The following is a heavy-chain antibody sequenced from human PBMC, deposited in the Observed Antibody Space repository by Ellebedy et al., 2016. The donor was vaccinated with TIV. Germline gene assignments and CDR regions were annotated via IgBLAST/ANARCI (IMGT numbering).Heavy chain of an antibody. Sequence: GESLKISXAASGYNLINAWMSWVRQAPGKGLEWVGRIKSRNNGASTDYAAPVKGRFTISRDESKNTLYLEMENLGSEDTGMYYCTTDPADYDSTGYYTPDGPDIWGQGTKVTVSS. D-gene: IGHD3-22*01. V-gene: IGHV3-15*05. CDR2: IKSRNNGAST. CDR1: GYNLINAW. CDR3: TTDPADYDSTGYYTPDGPDI. J-gene: IGHJ3*02.